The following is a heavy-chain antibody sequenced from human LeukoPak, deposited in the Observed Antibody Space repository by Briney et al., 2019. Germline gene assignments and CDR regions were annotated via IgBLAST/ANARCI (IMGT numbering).Heavy chain of an antibody. J-gene: IGHJ4*02. CDR1: GFTFSSYS. D-gene: IGHD1-26*01. Sequence: GGSLRLSCAASGFTFSSYSMNWVRQAPGKGLEWVSFISSSSSTIYYADSVKGGFTISRDNAQNSLYLQMNSLRAEDTAVYYCARDRGGSYSAIDYWGQGTLVTVSS. CDR3: ARDRGGSYSAIDY. CDR2: ISSSSSTI. V-gene: IGHV3-48*04.